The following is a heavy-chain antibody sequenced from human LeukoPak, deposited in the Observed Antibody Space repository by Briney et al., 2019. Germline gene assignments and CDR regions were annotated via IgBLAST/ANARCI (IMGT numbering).Heavy chain of an antibody. CDR1: GVPFSNYY. CDR2: INHSGYT. D-gene: IGHD6-19*01. J-gene: IGHJ4*02. Sequence: SETLSLTCAVSGVPFSNYYWSWVRQSPEKGLEWIGEINHSGYTNYNPSLTSRVTISIDTSKNQFSLMLTSVTAADSGVYFCTRAVAGHPDWGQGTLVTVSS. V-gene: IGHV4-34*01. CDR3: TRAVAGHPD.